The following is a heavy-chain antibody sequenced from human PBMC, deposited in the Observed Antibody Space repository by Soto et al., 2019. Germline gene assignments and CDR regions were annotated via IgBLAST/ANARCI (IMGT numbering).Heavy chain of an antibody. D-gene: IGHD6-13*01. CDR2: ISAYSGNT. CDR3: AIGISWYMFDY. Sequence: GASVKVSCKASGYTFTTYGVNWVRQAPGQGLEWMGWISAYSGNTIYAQKLQGRVTMTTDTSTSTAYMQVKSLTSDDTAVYYCAIGISWYMFDYWGRGTLVTVSS. CDR1: GYTFTTYG. J-gene: IGHJ4*02. V-gene: IGHV1-18*01.